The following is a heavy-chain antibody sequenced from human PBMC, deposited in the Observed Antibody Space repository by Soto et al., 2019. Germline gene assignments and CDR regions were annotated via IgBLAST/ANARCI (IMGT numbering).Heavy chain of an antibody. D-gene: IGHD3-9*01. J-gene: IGHJ4*02. CDR2: ISGSGGST. V-gene: IGHV3-23*01. Sequence: PGGSLRLSCAASGFTFSSYAMSWVRQAPGKGLEWVSAISGSGGSTYYADSVKGRFTISRDNSKNTLYLQMNSLRAEDTAVYYYAKGGYFDGLLSPIDFDYWGEGTLVSVSS. CDR1: GFTFSSYA. CDR3: AKGGYFDGLLSPIDFDY.